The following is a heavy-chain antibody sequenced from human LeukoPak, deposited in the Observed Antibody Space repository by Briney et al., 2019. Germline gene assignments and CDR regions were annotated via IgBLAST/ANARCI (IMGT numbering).Heavy chain of an antibody. CDR1: GYTFTSYG. CDR2: ISAYNGNT. Sequence: ASVTVSCKASGYTFTSYGISWVRQAPGQGLEWMGWISAYNGNTNYAQKLQGRVTMTTDTSTSTAYMELRSLRSDDTAVYYCARDRMEIVVVPAAAYYFDYWGQGTLVTVSS. J-gene: IGHJ4*02. D-gene: IGHD2-2*03. CDR3: ARDRMEIVVVPAAAYYFDY. V-gene: IGHV1-18*04.